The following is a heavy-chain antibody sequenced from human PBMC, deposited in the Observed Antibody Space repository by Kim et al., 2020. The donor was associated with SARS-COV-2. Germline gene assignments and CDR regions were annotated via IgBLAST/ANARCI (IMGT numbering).Heavy chain of an antibody. V-gene: IGHV3-53*01. CDR1: GFTVSSNY. Sequence: GGSLRLSCAASGFTVSSNYMSWVRQAPGKGLEWVSVIYSGGSTYYADSVKGRFTISRNNSKNTLYLQMNSLKAEDTAVYYCARCRRRIQLWLKDHGMDVWGQGTTVTVSS. CDR2: IYSGGST. CDR3: ARCRRRIQLWLKDHGMDV. J-gene: IGHJ6*02. D-gene: IGHD5-18*01.